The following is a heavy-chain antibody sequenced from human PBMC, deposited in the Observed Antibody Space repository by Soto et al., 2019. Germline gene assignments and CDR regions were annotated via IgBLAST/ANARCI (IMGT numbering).Heavy chain of an antibody. CDR1: GGSISSYY. D-gene: IGHD3-22*01. Sequence: PSETLSLTCTVSGGSISSYYWSWIRQPPGKGLEWIGYIYYSGSTNYNPSLKSRVTISVGTSKNQFSLKLSSVTAADTAVYYCARFADYYDSSGYPSAHDAFDIWGQGTMVTVSS. J-gene: IGHJ3*02. CDR2: IYYSGST. V-gene: IGHV4-59*01. CDR3: ARFADYYDSSGYPSAHDAFDI.